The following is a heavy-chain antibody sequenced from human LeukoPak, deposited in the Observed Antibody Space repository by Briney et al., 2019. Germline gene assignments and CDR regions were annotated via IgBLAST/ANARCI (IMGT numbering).Heavy chain of an antibody. Sequence: GGSLRLSCAVSGFTFSNHGMSWVRQAPGKGLEWVSVIYSGGSTYYADSVKGRFTISRDNSKNTLYLQMNSLRAEDTAVYYCARDKAGATAFDIWGQGTMVTVSS. J-gene: IGHJ3*02. CDR3: ARDKAGATAFDI. CDR2: IYSGGST. V-gene: IGHV3-53*01. CDR1: GFTFSNHG. D-gene: IGHD1-26*01.